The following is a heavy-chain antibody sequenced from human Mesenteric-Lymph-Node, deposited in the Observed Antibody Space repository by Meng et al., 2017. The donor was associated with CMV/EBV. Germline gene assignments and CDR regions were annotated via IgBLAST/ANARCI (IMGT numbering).Heavy chain of an antibody. CDR2: IYSGGSTT. J-gene: IGHJ4*02. Sequence: GESLKISCAASGFTFSSYEMNWVRQAPGKGLKWVSVIYSGGSTTYYADSVKGRFTISRDNSKNTLYLQMNSLRAEDTAVYYCAKDLASWALGYWGQGTLVTVSS. CDR1: GFTFSSYE. CDR3: AKDLASWALGY. V-gene: IGHV3-23*03. D-gene: IGHD2-2*01.